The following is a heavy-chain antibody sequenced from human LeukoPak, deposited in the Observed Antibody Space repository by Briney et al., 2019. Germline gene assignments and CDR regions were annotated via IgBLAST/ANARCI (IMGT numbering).Heavy chain of an antibody. CDR1: GYTFTSYA. CDR3: ARDRRFLEWLLFDY. Sequence: ASVKVSCKASGYTFTSYAMHWVRQAPGQRLEWMGWINAGNGNTKYSQKFQDRVTITRDTSASTAYMELSSLRSEDTAVYYCARDRRFLEWLLFDYWGQGTLVTVSS. V-gene: IGHV1-3*01. D-gene: IGHD3-3*01. J-gene: IGHJ4*02. CDR2: INAGNGNT.